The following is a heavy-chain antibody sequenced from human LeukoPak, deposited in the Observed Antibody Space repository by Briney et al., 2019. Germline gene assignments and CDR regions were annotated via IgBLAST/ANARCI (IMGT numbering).Heavy chain of an antibody. CDR3: ARRGNWGSWYYFDY. J-gene: IGHJ4*02. Sequence: TPTETLSLTCTVSGGSISSYYWSWIRQPPGKGLEWIGYIYYSGSTNYNPSLKSRVTISVDTSKNQFSLKLSSVTAADTAVYYCARRGNWGSWYYFDYWGQGTLVTVSS. CDR2: IYYSGST. V-gene: IGHV4-59*08. D-gene: IGHD7-27*01. CDR1: GGSISSYY.